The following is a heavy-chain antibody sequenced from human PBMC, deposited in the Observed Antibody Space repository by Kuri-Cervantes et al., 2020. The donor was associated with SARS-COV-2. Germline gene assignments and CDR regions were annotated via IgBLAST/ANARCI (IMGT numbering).Heavy chain of an antibody. J-gene: IGHJ4*02. Sequence: GGSLKISCAASGFTFSSYAMSWVRQAPGKGLGWVSAISGSGGSTYYADSVKGRFTISRDNSKNTLYLQMNSLRAEDTAIYYCAKPNYGSYYGSPDYWGQGTLVTVSS. V-gene: IGHV3-23*01. CDR1: GFTFSSYA. CDR2: ISGSGGST. D-gene: IGHD1-26*01. CDR3: AKPNYGSYYGSPDY.